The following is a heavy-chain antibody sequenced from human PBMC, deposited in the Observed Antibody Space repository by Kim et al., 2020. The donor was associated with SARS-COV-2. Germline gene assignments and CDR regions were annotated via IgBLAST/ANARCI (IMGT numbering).Heavy chain of an antibody. V-gene: IGHV3-21*01. Sequence: GGSLRLSCAASGFTFNSYSMNWVRQAPGKGLEWVSSISSSSSYIYYADSVKGRFTISRDNAKNSLYLQMNSLRAEDTAVYYCARDREEDIVVVPEDAFDIWGQGTMVTVSS. CDR2: ISSSSSYI. CDR3: ARDREEDIVVVPEDAFDI. J-gene: IGHJ3*02. D-gene: IGHD2-2*01. CDR1: GFTFNSYS.